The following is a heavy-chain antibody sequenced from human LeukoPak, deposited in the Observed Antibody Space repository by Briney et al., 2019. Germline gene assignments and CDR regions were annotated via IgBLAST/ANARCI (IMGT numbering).Heavy chain of an antibody. Sequence: PGRSLRLSCAASGFTFSNYAMHWGRQGPGKGLEWVAIISFDGSNKFYADSVKGRFTFSRDNSKNTLYLQVNSLRPEDTAVYYCARGGGGNTFFDSWGQGTLVTVSS. D-gene: IGHD4-23*01. CDR2: ISFDGSNK. J-gene: IGHJ4*02. CDR1: GFTFSNYA. CDR3: ARGGGGNTFFDS. V-gene: IGHV3-30*03.